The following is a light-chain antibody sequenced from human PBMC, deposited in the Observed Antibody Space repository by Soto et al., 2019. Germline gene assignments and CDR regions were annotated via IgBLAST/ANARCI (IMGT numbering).Light chain of an antibody. CDR2: DAS. CDR1: QSVRSW. V-gene: IGKV1-5*01. CDR3: QQYENYPLT. J-gene: IGKJ4*01. Sequence: DIQMTQSPSTLSASVGDRVTITCRASQSVRSWLAWYQQKPGRAPKFLIYDASSLESGVPSRFSGSVSGTEFTITIRNLQPDDFATYYCQQYENYPLTFGGGTKVEI.